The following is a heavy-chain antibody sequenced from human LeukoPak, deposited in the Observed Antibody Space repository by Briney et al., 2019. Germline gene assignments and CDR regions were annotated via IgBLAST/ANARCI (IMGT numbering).Heavy chain of an antibody. V-gene: IGHV1-46*01. Sequence: AAVKVSFKASGYTFTSYYIHWVRQAPGQGLDWMGLINPSGGSTSYAQKFQGRVTMTRDTSTSTVYMELSSLRSEDTAVYYCARDLLSEWQQLVGGGFDYWGQGTLVTVSS. CDR1: GYTFTSYY. CDR2: INPSGGST. D-gene: IGHD6-13*01. J-gene: IGHJ4*02. CDR3: ARDLLSEWQQLVGGGFDY.